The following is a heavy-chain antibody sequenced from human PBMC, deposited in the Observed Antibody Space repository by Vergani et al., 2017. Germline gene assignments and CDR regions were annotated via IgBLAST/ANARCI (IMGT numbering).Heavy chain of an antibody. Sequence: EVQLVESGGGLVQPGGSLRLSCAASGFTFSSYWMSWVRQAPGKGLEWVANIKQDGSEKHYVDSVKGRFTISRDNAKNSLYLQMNSLRAEDTAVYYCARDHRDYNNYPGTFDIWGQGSMVTVSS. CDR1: GFTFSSYW. J-gene: IGHJ3*02. V-gene: IGHV3-7*01. CDR3: ARDHRDYNNYPGTFDI. CDR2: IKQDGSEK. D-gene: IGHD5-24*01.